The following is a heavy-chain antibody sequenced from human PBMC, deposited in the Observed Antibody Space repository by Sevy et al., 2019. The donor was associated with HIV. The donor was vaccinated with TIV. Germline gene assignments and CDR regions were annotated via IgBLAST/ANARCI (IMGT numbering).Heavy chain of an antibody. J-gene: IGHJ6*02. D-gene: IGHD6-19*01. CDR1: GGSVSSGSYY. V-gene: IGHV4-61*01. CDR3: ARDVGGYSSGWYPPGYYYYGMDV. Sequence: SETLSLTCTVSGGSVSSGSYYWSWIRQPPGKGLEWIGYIYYSGSTNYNPSLKSRVTISVDTSKNQFSLKLSSVTAADTAVYYGARDVGGYSSGWYPPGYYYYGMDVWGQGTTVTVSS. CDR2: IYYSGST.